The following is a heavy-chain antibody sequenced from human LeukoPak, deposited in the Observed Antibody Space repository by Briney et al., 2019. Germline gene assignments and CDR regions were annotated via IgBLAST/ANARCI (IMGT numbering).Heavy chain of an antibody. CDR3: ARDLAAGYFDY. J-gene: IGHJ4*02. D-gene: IGHD6-13*01. CDR1: GGSISSYY. V-gene: IGHV4-59*12. CDR2: IYYSGST. Sequence: SETLSLTCTVSGGSISSYYWSWIRQPPGKGLEWIGYIYYSGSTNYNPSLKSRVTISVDTSKNQFSLKLSSVTAADTAVYYCARDLAAGYFDYWGQGTLVTVSS.